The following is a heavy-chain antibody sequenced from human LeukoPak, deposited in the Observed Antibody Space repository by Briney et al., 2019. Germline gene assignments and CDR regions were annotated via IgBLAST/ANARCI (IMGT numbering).Heavy chain of an antibody. Sequence: SETLSLTCTVSRGSINSPHWWTWVRQPPGKGLEWVGEISHTENTNYNPSLMTRLAMSLDKSRNQFSLRLSSVTAADTAVYYCARGVASSSWGIWGQGTLVTVSS. CDR3: ARGVASSSWGI. D-gene: IGHD6-13*01. J-gene: IGHJ4*02. CDR1: RGSINSPHW. CDR2: ISHTENT. V-gene: IGHV4-4*02.